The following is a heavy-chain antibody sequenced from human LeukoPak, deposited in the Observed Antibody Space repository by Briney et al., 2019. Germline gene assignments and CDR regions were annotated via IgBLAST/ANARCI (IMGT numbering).Heavy chain of an antibody. CDR2: ISGSGSGGST. J-gene: IGHJ3*02. V-gene: IGHV3-23*01. CDR3: ARDSGAYYYGSGSYHGNAFDI. D-gene: IGHD3-10*01. Sequence: PGGSLRLSCAASGFTFSNYEMHWVRQAPGKGLEWVSNISGSGSGGSTYYADSVKGRFTISRDNSKNTLYLQMNSLRAEDTAVYYCARDSGAYYYGSGSYHGNAFDIWGQGTMVTVSS. CDR1: GFTFSNYE.